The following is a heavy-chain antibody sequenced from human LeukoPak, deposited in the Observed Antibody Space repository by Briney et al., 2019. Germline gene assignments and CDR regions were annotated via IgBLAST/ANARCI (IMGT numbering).Heavy chain of an antibody. V-gene: IGHV3-23*01. Sequence: PGGSLRLSCAASGFTLSSYEMNWFRQAPGKGLEWVSAISGSGGSTYYADSVKGRFTVSRDNSKNTLYLQMNSLRAEDTAVYYCAKLIRVVVTAIDYWGQGTLVTVSS. CDR1: GFTLSSYE. CDR3: AKLIRVVVTAIDY. J-gene: IGHJ4*02. CDR2: ISGSGGST. D-gene: IGHD2-21*02.